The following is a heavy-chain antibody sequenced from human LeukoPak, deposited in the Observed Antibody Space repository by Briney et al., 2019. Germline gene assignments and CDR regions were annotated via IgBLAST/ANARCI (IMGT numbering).Heavy chain of an antibody. D-gene: IGHD3-16*01. CDR1: GFPFSSHA. V-gene: IGHV3-23*05. Sequence: GGSLRLSCVASGFPFSSHAMCWVRQAPGKGLEWVSSIDISGGATWYADSVRGRFTISRDNSKNTLYLQMTSLRVEDTALYYCANEIRPNDYWGQGTLVTVSS. CDR2: IDISGGAT. J-gene: IGHJ4*02. CDR3: ANEIRPNDY.